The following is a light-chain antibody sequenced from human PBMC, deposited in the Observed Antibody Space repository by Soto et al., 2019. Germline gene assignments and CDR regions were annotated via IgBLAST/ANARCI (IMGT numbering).Light chain of an antibody. Sequence: DIQMTQSPSSLSASVGDTVTITCRASQVINNFLAWFQQKPGKAPKSLIYGASSLQGGVPSKFSGSLSDTGFTLNISSLQPEYSANYFCQQYHSYPVTFGGGTKVQIK. V-gene: IGKV1-16*02. J-gene: IGKJ4*01. CDR2: GAS. CDR3: QQYHSYPVT. CDR1: QVINNF.